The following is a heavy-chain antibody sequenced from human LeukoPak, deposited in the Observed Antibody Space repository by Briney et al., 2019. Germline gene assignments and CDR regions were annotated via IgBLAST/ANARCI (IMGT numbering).Heavy chain of an antibody. Sequence: GASVKVSCKASGYTFTSYGISWVRQAPGQGLEWMGWISAYNGNTNYAQKLQGRVTMTTDTSTSTAYMELRSLRSDDTAVYYCAIVSGYYDFWSGYYVYNFDYWGQGTLVTVSS. CDR1: GYTFTSYG. V-gene: IGHV1-18*01. D-gene: IGHD3-3*01. CDR3: AIVSGYYDFWSGYYVYNFDY. J-gene: IGHJ4*02. CDR2: ISAYNGNT.